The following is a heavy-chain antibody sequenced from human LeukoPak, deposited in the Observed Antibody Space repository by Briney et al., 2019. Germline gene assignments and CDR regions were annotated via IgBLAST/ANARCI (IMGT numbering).Heavy chain of an antibody. CDR3: ARSSRGYSYGDFDY. CDR1: GFTFSSYE. Sequence: GGSLRLSCAASGFTFSSYEMNWVRQAPGKGLEWVSYISSSGSTIYYADSVKGRFTISRHNSKNTLYLQMNSLRAEDTAVYYCARSSRGYSYGDFDYWGQGTLVTVSS. J-gene: IGHJ4*02. CDR2: ISSSGSTI. D-gene: IGHD5-18*01. V-gene: IGHV3-48*03.